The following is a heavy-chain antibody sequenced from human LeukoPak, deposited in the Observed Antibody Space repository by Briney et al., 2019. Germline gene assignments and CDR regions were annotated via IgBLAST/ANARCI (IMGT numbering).Heavy chain of an antibody. V-gene: IGHV1-46*01. J-gene: IGHJ4*02. CDR3: ARSPHEWELPFDY. CDR2: INPSGGST. Sequence: EASVKVSCKASGYTFTGYYMHWVRQAPGQGLEWMGIINPSGGSTNYAQKFQDRVTMTRDTSTSTVYMELSSLRSEDTAVYYCARSPHEWELPFDYWGQGTLVTVSS. D-gene: IGHD1-26*01. CDR1: GYTFTGYY.